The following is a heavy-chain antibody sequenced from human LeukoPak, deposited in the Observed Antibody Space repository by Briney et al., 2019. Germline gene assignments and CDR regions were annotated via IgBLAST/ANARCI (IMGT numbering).Heavy chain of an antibody. CDR1: GFTFSNFW. V-gene: IGHV3-53*01. J-gene: IGHJ3*02. D-gene: IGHD1-1*01. CDR2: IYSGGST. CDR3: ASNLGARNAFDI. Sequence: PGGSLRLSCVTSGFTFSNFWMSWVRQPPGKGLEWVSVIYSGGSTYYADSVKGRFTISRDNSKNTLYLQVNSLRAEDTAVYYCASNLGARNAFDIWGQGTMVTVSS.